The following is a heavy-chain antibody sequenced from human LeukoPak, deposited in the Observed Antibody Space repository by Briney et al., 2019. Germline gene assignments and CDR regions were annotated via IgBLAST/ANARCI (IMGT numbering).Heavy chain of an antibody. CDR2: INQGGSEK. CDR3: AREDSGVVRGVHFGY. CDR1: GFTFSSHW. D-gene: IGHD3-10*01. J-gene: IGHJ4*02. V-gene: IGHV3-7*01. Sequence: GGSLRLSCAASGFTFSSHWMTWVRQAPGKGLEWVANINQGGSEKYYVDSVKGRFTISRDNAKNLLYLQMNSLRAEDTAVYYCAREDSGVVRGVHFGYWGQGTLVTVSS.